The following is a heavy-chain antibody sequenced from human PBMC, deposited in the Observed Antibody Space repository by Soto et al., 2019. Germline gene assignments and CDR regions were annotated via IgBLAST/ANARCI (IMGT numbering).Heavy chain of an antibody. CDR2: IYYSGST. D-gene: IGHD2-15*01. Sequence: SETLSLTCTVSGGSISSGGYYWSWIRQHPGKGLEWIGYIYYSGSTYYNPSLKSRVTISVDTSKNQFSLKLSSVTAADTAVYYCARGEGYCSGGSCYQGNWFDPWGQGTLVTVSS. J-gene: IGHJ5*02. CDR1: GGSISSGGYY. V-gene: IGHV4-31*03. CDR3: ARGEGYCSGGSCYQGNWFDP.